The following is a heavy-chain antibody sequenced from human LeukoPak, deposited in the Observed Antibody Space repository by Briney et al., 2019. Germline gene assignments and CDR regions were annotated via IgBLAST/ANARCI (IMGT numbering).Heavy chain of an antibody. Sequence: SGGSLRLSCAASGFTFSSYSMNWVRQAPGKGLEWVSSISSSSSYIYYADSVKGRFTISRDNAKNSLYLQMNSLRAGDTAVYYCARDLRYCSGGSCPYYFDYWGQGTLVTVSS. J-gene: IGHJ4*02. V-gene: IGHV3-21*01. D-gene: IGHD2-15*01. CDR2: ISSSSSYI. CDR3: ARDLRYCSGGSCPYYFDY. CDR1: GFTFSSYS.